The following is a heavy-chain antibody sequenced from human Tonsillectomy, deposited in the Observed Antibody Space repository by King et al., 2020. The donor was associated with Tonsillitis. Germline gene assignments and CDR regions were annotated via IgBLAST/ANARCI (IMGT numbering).Heavy chain of an antibody. J-gene: IGHJ5*02. CDR3: ARVRDGYNYGCFDP. D-gene: IGHD5-24*01. CDR2: IKHDGSEK. CDR1: GLTFSSYW. V-gene: IGHV3-7*04. Sequence: VQLVESGGGLVQPGGSLRLSCAVSGLTFSSYWMSWVRQAPGKGLEWVANIKHDGSEKYYVDSVKGRFTISRDNAKNALYLQMKGLRVEDTAMYYCARVRDGYNYGCFDPWGQGTLVTVSS.